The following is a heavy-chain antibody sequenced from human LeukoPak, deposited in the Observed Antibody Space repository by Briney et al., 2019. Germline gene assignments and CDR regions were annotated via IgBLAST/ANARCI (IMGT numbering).Heavy chain of an antibody. CDR2: IIPIFGTA. D-gene: IGHD2-2*01. V-gene: IGHV1-69*05. Sequence: ASAKVSCKASGGTFSSYAISWVRQAPGQGLEWMGGIIPIFGTANYAQKFQGRVTITTDESTSTAYMEPSSLRSEDTAVYYCARDAGVDCSSTSCSEGYYYYYYMDVWGKGTTVTVSS. CDR1: GGTFSSYA. CDR3: ARDAGVDCSSTSCSEGYYYYYYMDV. J-gene: IGHJ6*03.